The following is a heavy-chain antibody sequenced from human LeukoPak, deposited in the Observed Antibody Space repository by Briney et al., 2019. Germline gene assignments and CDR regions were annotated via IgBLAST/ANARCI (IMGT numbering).Heavy chain of an antibody. CDR3: AGGFRPFDF. Sequence: GGSLRLSCAASGFTFSPHNMNWVRQAPGKGLEWVSSISSTSTSIYHADSVKGRFTISRDNTKNSLYLQMKSLRAEDSAVYYCAGGFRPFDFWAQGTVVTVSS. CDR2: ISSTSTSI. J-gene: IGHJ3*01. V-gene: IGHV3-21*01. CDR1: GFTFSPHN.